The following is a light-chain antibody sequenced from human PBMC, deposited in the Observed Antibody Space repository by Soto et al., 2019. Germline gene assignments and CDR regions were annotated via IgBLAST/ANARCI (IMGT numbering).Light chain of an antibody. CDR2: GAS. V-gene: IGKV3-15*01. Sequence: EIVMTQSPATLYVSPGERATLSCRASQTVGTYLVWYQQKPGQAPSLLIYGASTRAAGIPARFSGSGSGTDFTLTISSLQSEDFAVYYCQQHNSWPLTFGGGTKVEIK. J-gene: IGKJ4*01. CDR1: QTVGTY. CDR3: QQHNSWPLT.